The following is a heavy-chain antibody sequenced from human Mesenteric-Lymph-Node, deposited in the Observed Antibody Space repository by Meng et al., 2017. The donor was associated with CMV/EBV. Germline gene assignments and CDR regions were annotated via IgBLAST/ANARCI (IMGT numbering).Heavy chain of an antibody. CDR3: ARGWSGGVDYYFDY. J-gene: IGHJ4*02. V-gene: IGHV3-23*03. CDR1: GFTFSDDA. D-gene: IGHD3-16*01. CDR2: IYTAKHGT. Sequence: SGFTFSDDAMGWVRQAPGKGLEWVSVIYTAKHGTRYADSVEGRFTISRDDSKNTLYLQMDSLRAEDTAIYYCARGWSGGVDYYFDYWGQGTLVTVSS.